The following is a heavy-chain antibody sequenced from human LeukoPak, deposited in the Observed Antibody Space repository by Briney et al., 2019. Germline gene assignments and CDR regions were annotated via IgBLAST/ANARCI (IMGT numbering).Heavy chain of an antibody. CDR1: GFTFCNYL. J-gene: IGHJ4*02. Sequence: GGALRISCAASGFTFCNYLMTLGRPAPGERVEWMANIKEDGSEKYYVDSVKGRFTISRDNAKNSLYLQMNSLRGEDTAVYFCAQLVGVPGTGSFDYWGQGTLVTVSS. V-gene: IGHV3-7*02. CDR3: AQLVGVPGTGSFDY. CDR2: IKEDGSEK. D-gene: IGHD1-1*01.